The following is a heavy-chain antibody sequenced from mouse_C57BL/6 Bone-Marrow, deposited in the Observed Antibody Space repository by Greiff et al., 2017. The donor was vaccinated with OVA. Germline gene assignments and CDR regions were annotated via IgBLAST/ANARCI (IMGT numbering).Heavy chain of an antibody. V-gene: IGHV1-81*01. Sequence: QLQQSGAELARPGASVKLSCKASGYTFTSYGISWVKQRTGQGLEWIGEIYPRSGNTYYNEKFKGKATLTADKSSSTAYMELRSLTSEDSAVYFCAHYYGSNYFDYWGQGTTLTVSS. D-gene: IGHD1-1*01. J-gene: IGHJ2*01. CDR1: GYTFTSYG. CDR3: AHYYGSNYFDY. CDR2: IYPRSGNT.